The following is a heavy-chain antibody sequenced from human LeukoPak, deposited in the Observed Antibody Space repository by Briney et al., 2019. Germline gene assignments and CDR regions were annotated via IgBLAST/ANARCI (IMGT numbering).Heavy chain of an antibody. J-gene: IGHJ4*02. V-gene: IGHV4-59*12. CDR3: AREPPVDTAYYFDY. Sequence: SETLSLTCTVSGGSISSYYRSWIRQPSGKGLEWIGYIYYSGSTNYNPSLKSRVTVSVDTSKNQFSLKLSSVTAADTAVYYCAREPPVDTAYYFDYWGQGTLVTVSS. D-gene: IGHD5-18*01. CDR2: IYYSGST. CDR1: GGSISSYY.